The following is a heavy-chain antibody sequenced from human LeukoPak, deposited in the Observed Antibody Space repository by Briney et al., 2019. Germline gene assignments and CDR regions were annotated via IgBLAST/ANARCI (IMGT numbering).Heavy chain of an antibody. D-gene: IGHD1-26*01. J-gene: IGHJ6*03. CDR3: ARGLRRSSGSLPYYYYYYYMDV. CDR1: GGSISTSNYY. V-gene: IGHV4-39*07. CDR2: IFYSGST. Sequence: SETLSLTCTVSGGSISTSNYYWGWIRQPPGKGLEWIGNIFYSGSTYYSPSLKSRVTISLDTSRNQFSLKLSSVTAADTAVYCCARGLRRSSGSLPYYYYYYYMDVWGKGTTVTVSS.